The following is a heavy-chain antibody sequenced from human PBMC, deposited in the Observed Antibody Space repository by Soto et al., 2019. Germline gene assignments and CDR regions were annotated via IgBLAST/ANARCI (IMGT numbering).Heavy chain of an antibody. CDR3: AREGNLEYSSSSSGYYYYYYGMDV. CDR1: GYSFTSYW. J-gene: IGHJ6*02. D-gene: IGHD6-6*01. CDR2: IDPSDSYT. V-gene: IGHV5-10-1*01. Sequence: GESLKISCKGSGYSFTSYWISWVRQMPGKGLEWMGMIDPSDSYTNYSPSFQGHVTISADKSISTAYLQWSSLKASDTAMYYCAREGNLEYSSSSSGYYYYYYGMDVWGQGTTVTVSS.